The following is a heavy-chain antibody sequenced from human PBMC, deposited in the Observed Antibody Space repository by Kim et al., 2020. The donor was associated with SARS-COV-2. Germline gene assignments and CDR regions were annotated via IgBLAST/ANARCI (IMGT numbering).Heavy chain of an antibody. V-gene: IGHV4-34*01. CDR2: INHSGSS. Sequence: SETLSLTCAVYGGSFSGYYWSWIRQPPGKGLEWIGEINHSGSSNYNSSLKSRVTISVDTSKNQFSLKLISVTAADTAVYYCARGEVGATATYYYYDMDVWGEGTPVTVSS. CDR3: ARGEVGATATYYYYDMDV. J-gene: IGHJ6*04. CDR1: GGSFSGYY. D-gene: IGHD1-26*01.